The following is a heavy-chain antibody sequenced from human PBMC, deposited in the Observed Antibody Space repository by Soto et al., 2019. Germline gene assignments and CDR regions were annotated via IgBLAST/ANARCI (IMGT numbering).Heavy chain of an antibody. J-gene: IGHJ6*02. Sequence: QVQLVESGGGVVQPGRSLRLSCAASGFIFGSYAMHWVRQAPGKGLEWVAVISYDGSNKYYADSVKGRFTISRDNSKNTLYLQMNSLRAEDTAVYYCARTGLLHGMDVWGQGTTVTVSS. CDR3: ARTGLLHGMDV. CDR2: ISYDGSNK. CDR1: GFIFGSYA. V-gene: IGHV3-30-3*01. D-gene: IGHD2-15*01.